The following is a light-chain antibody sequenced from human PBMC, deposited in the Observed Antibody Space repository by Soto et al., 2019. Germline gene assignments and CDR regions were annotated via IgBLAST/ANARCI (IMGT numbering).Light chain of an antibody. Sequence: QSVLTKPASVSGSPGQAIPIPCTGTSSDVGGYNYVSWYQQHPGKAPKLMIYDVSNRPSGVSNRFSDSKSGNTASLTISGLQAEDEADYYCSSFTSSTTYVFGTGTKVTVL. V-gene: IGLV2-14*01. J-gene: IGLJ1*01. CDR1: SSDVGGYNY. CDR2: DVS. CDR3: SSFTSSTTYV.